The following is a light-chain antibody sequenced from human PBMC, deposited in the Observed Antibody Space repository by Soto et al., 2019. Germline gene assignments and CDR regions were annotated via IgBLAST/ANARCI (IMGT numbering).Light chain of an antibody. Sequence: DIVMTQSPDSLAVSLGERANINCKSSQSVLYSSNNKNYFAWYQQRPGQPPKLLIYWASTRESGVPDRFSGSGSGTDFTLTITSLQAEDVAVYYCQQYESTPPTFGQGTKLEIK. J-gene: IGKJ2*01. CDR2: WAS. CDR3: QQYESTPPT. V-gene: IGKV4-1*01. CDR1: QSVLYSSNNKNY.